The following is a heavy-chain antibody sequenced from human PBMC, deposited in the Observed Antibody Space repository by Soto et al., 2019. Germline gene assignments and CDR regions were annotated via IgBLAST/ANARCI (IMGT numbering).Heavy chain of an antibody. J-gene: IGHJ4*02. CDR3: ASDSATYDSRRYYFDY. D-gene: IGHD3-22*01. CDR1: GFTFTSSA. V-gene: IGHV1-58*01. Sequence: GASVKVSCKASGFTFTSSAVQWVRQARGQRLERIGWIVVGSGNTNYAQKFQERVTITRDMSTSTAYMELSSLRSEDTAVYYCASDSATYDSRRYYFDYWGQGTLVTVSS. CDR2: IVVGSGNT.